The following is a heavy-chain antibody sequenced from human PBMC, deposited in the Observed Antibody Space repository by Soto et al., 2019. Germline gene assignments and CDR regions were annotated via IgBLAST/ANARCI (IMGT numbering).Heavy chain of an antibody. V-gene: IGHV3-7*01. CDR2: IKQDGSKK. CDR1: GFTFDDYS. Sequence: GGSLRLSCVASGFTFDDYSMNWVRQAPGKGLEWVANIKQDGSKKYYVDSVKGRFTISRDNAKNSLYLQMNSLRAEDTAVYYCARADILTGYYDGEDYWGQGTLVTVSS. CDR3: ARADILTGYYDGEDY. J-gene: IGHJ4*02. D-gene: IGHD3-9*01.